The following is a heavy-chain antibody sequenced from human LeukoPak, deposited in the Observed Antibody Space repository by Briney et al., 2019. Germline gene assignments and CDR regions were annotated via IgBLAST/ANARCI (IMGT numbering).Heavy chain of an antibody. Sequence: SGPTLVRPTQTLTLTCTFSGFSLSTSGVGVGWIRQPPGKALERLAVTYWDDDERYSPSLKSRLTITKDTSKNQVVLTMTNMDPVDTATYYCAHSCGGGNSAYFDYWGQGTLVTVSS. CDR1: GFSLSTSGVG. V-gene: IGHV2-5*02. CDR3: AHSCGGGNSAYFDY. J-gene: IGHJ4*02. CDR2: TYWDDDE. D-gene: IGHD4-23*01.